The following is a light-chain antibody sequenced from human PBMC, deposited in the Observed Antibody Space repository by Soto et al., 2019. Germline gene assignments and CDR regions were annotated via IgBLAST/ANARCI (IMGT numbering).Light chain of an antibody. V-gene: IGLV2-8*01. CDR1: SSDVGGYNY. Sequence: QSRLTQPPSASVSPGQSVAISCTGTSSDVGGYNYVSWYQQHPGKAPKLMIYEVNKRPSGVPDRFSGSKSGNTASLTVSGLQAEDEADYYCSSYAGSSNVFGTGTRSPS. CDR3: SSYAGSSNV. CDR2: EVN. J-gene: IGLJ1*01.